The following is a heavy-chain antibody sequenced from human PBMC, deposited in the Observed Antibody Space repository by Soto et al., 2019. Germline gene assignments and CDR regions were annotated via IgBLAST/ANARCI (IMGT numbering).Heavy chain of an antibody. CDR2: ISAYNGNT. V-gene: IGHV1-18*01. D-gene: IGHD3-22*01. Sequence: ASVKVSCKASGYTFTSYGISWVRQAPGQGLEWMGWISAYNGNTNYAQKLQGRVTMTTDTSTSTAYMELRSLRSDDTAVYYCARDRTYYDSSGNYDAFDIWGQGTMVTRLL. CDR1: GYTFTSYG. J-gene: IGHJ3*02. CDR3: ARDRTYYDSSGNYDAFDI.